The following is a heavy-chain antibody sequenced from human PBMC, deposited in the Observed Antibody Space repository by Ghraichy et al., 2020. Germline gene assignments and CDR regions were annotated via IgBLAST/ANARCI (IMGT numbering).Heavy chain of an antibody. CDR3: AREGSIVVVTATYYYGMDV. Sequence: SVKVSCKASGGTFSSYAISWVRQAPGQGLEWMGGIIPIFGTANYAQKFQGRVTITADESTSTAYMELSSLRSEDTAMYYCAREGSIVVVTATYYYGMDVWGQGTTVTVSS. CDR1: GGTFSSYA. V-gene: IGHV1-69*13. D-gene: IGHD2-21*02. CDR2: IIPIFGTA. J-gene: IGHJ6*02.